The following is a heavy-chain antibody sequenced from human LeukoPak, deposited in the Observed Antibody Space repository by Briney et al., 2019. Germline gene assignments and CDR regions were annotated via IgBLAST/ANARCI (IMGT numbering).Heavy chain of an antibody. V-gene: IGHV3-23*01. CDR3: ARAGLTGYFDWLPEVGFDP. D-gene: IGHD3-9*01. CDR1: GFTFSNYV. CDR2: ISSSGGST. Sequence: GGSLRLSCAASGFTFSNYVMSWVRQTPGKGLEWVSAISSSGGSTYYADSVKGRFTISRDNSENTLYLQMNSLRAEDTAVYYCARAGLTGYFDWLPEVGFDPWGQGTLVTVSS. J-gene: IGHJ5*02.